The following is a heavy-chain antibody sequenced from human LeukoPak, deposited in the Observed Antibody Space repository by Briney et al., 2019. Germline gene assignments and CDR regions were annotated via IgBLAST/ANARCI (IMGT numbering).Heavy chain of an antibody. D-gene: IGHD2-15*01. V-gene: IGHV3-23*01. CDR3: VKEGVVVAATQLDY. Sequence: GGSLRLSCAASGFTFSTYAMSWVRQAPGKGLEWVSAISGSGGSTYYADSVKGRFTISRDNSKNTLYLQMNSLGAEDTAVYHCVKEGVVVAATQLDYWGQGTLVTVSS. CDR2: ISGSGGST. CDR1: GFTFSTYA. J-gene: IGHJ4*02.